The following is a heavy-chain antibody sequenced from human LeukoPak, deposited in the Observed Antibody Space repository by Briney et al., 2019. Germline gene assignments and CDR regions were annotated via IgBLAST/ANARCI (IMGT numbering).Heavy chain of an antibody. V-gene: IGHV4-59*02. Sequence: KPSETLSLTCTVSGASVRSDHWNWIRQPPGKGLEWIAYMHGSGSPNYNPSLASRLTLSVDATENLLSLKLTSVTAADTAVYYCATRRDPPRGLPSPLATISPFDYWGQGTLVTVSS. CDR3: ATRRDPPRGLPSPLATISPFDY. CDR2: MHGSGSP. J-gene: IGHJ4*02. D-gene: IGHD5-24*01. CDR1: GASVRSDH.